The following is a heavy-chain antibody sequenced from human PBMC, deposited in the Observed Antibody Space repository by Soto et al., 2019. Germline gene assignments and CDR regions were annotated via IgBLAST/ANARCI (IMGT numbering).Heavy chain of an antibody. D-gene: IGHD3-10*01. Sequence: PGGSLRLSCAASGITFSNYYMNWIRQAPGKGLEWVSSIGASGSHTFYADSVKGRFTISRDNARNSLFLHMNSLRVEDTAVYYCVGTYSSLDYWGQGTLVTVSS. J-gene: IGHJ4*02. CDR2: IGASGSHT. CDR3: VGTYSSLDY. CDR1: GITFSNYY. V-gene: IGHV3-21*06.